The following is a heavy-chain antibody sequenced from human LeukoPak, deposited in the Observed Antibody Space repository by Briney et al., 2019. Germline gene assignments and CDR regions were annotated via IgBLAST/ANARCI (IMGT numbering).Heavy chain of an antibody. CDR2: ITSSGTYI. Sequence: PGGSLRLSCAASGFSFNSFSMNWVRQAPGKGLEWVSYITSSGTYIYYADSVRGRFTISRDNARNSLCLQMDSLTAEDTAIYYCARVFDVDYFSATGYSDYWGQGVLVTVSS. V-gene: IGHV3-21*06. J-gene: IGHJ4*02. CDR3: ARVFDVDYFSATGYSDY. CDR1: GFSFNSFS. D-gene: IGHD2/OR15-2a*01.